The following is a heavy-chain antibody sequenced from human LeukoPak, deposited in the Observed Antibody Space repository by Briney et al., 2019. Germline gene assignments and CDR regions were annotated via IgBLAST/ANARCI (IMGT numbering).Heavy chain of an antibody. Sequence: SETLSLTCAVYGGSFSGYYWSWIRQPPGKGLEWIGYIYYSGTTNYNPSLKSRVTISVDTSKNQFSLKLSSVTAADTAVYFCARSPTYDFWSGYYYFDPWGQGTLVTVSS. CDR2: IYYSGTT. CDR3: ARSPTYDFWSGYYYFDP. D-gene: IGHD3-3*01. V-gene: IGHV4-59*01. CDR1: GGSFSGYY. J-gene: IGHJ5*02.